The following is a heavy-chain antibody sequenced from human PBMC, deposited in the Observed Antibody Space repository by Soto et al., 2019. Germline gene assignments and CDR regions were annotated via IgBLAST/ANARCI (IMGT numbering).Heavy chain of an antibody. D-gene: IGHD3-3*01. V-gene: IGHV1-8*01. Sequence: ASVKVSCKASGYTFTSYDINWVRQATGQGLEWMGWTNPNSGNTGYAQKFQGRVTMTRNTSISTAYMELSSLRSEDTAVYYCARVGLRFLEWLPATDYYGMDVWGQGTTVTVSS. J-gene: IGHJ6*02. CDR3: ARVGLRFLEWLPATDYYGMDV. CDR2: TNPNSGNT. CDR1: GYTFTSYD.